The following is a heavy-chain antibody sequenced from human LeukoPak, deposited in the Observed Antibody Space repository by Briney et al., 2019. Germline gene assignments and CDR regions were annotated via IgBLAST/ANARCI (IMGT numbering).Heavy chain of an antibody. D-gene: IGHD2-21*02. CDR2: IYYSGST. V-gene: IGHV4-31*03. Sequence: PSGTLSLTCTVSGGSISSGGYYWSWIRQHLGKGLEWIGYIYYSGSTYYNPSLKSRVTISVDTSKNQFSLKLSSVTAADTAVYYCARGWGPRNYFDYWGQGTLVTVSS. CDR1: GGSISSGGYY. J-gene: IGHJ4*02. CDR3: ARGWGPRNYFDY.